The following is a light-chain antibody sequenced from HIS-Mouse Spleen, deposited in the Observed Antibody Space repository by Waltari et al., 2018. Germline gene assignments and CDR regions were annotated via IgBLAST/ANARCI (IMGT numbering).Light chain of an antibody. V-gene: IGKV4-1*01. Sequence: DIVMTQSPDSLAVSLGERATINCKSSQSVLYSSNNKNYLAWYQQKPGQPPKLIIYWASTRESGVPDRFSGSGSGTDVTLTISSLQAEDVAVYYCQQYYSTPYTFGQGTKLEIK. J-gene: IGKJ2*01. CDR2: WAS. CDR3: QQYYSTPYT. CDR1: QSVLYSSNNKNY.